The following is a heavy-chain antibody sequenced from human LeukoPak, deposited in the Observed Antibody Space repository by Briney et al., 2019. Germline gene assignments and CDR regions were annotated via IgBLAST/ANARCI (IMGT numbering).Heavy chain of an antibody. CDR3: ARLSRSWYKMPGDVYFDY. D-gene: IGHD6-13*01. J-gene: IGHJ4*02. CDR2: LFYSGTS. V-gene: IGHV4-39*01. CDR1: DGSISSRDNY. Sequence: SETLSLTCTVSDGSISSRDNYWGCIRQSPGKGLEWIRTLFYSGTSYYNPSLKSRIALSIDTSKNQFSLKLRSVTAADTAVYYCARLSRSWYKMPGDVYFDYWGQGVLVT.